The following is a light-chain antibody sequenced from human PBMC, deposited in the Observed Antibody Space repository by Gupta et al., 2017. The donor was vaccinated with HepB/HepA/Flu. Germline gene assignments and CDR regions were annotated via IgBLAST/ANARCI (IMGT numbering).Light chain of an antibody. J-gene: IGKJ1*01. CDR1: QSLVHTDGNIF. Sequence: EVVMTQSPLSLPVTLGQSASISCKSSQSLVHTDGNIFLNWFHQRPGQSPRRLIYKVSKRDYGVPDRFSGSGSDTDFTLNSSRGEAEDVGVYYGNQGKFWRTFGQGTKVDI. CDR3: NQGKFWRT. V-gene: IGKV2-30*02. CDR2: KVS.